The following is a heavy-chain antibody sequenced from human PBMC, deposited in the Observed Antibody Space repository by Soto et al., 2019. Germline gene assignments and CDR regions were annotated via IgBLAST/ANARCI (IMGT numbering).Heavy chain of an antibody. J-gene: IGHJ6*02. Sequence: ASVKVSCKASGYTFTSYGISWVRQAPGQGLEWMGWISPYIGTAKYAQKVQGRVTMTADASTSTAYMELSSLRSEDTAVYYCARRGYSQYYYGMDVWGQGTTVTVSS. CDR2: ISPYIGTA. CDR1: GYTFTSYG. D-gene: IGHD5-18*01. V-gene: IGHV1-18*01. CDR3: ARRGYSQYYYGMDV.